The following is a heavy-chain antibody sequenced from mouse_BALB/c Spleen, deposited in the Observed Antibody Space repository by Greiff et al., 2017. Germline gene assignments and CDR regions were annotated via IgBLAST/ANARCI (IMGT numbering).Heavy chain of an antibody. D-gene: IGHD2-14*01. J-gene: IGHJ3*01. V-gene: IGHV2-2*02. CDR2: IWSGGST. CDR3: ARNENYWYDGGFAY. CDR1: GFSLTSYG. Sequence: QVQLQQSGPGLVQPSQSLSITCTVSGFSLTSYGVHWVRQSPGKGLEWLGVIWSGGSTDYNAAFISRLSISKDNSKSQVFFKMNSLQANDTAIYYWARNENYWYDGGFAYWGQGTLVTVSA.